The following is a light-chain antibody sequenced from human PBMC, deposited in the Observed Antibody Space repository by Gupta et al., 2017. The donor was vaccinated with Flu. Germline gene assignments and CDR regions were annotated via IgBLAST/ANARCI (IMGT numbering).Light chain of an antibody. J-gene: IGLJ3*02. CDR2: DVD. V-gene: IGLV2-11*01. CDR1: SSDVGAYNY. CDR3: CSYAGSHTWV. Sequence: QSALTQPRSVSGSPAQSVTISCTGTSSDVGAYNYVFWYQQHPGKAPKLMIFDVDKRPSGVPDRFSGSKSGNTASLSISGLQAGDEADYYCCSYAGSHTWVFGGGTKLTVL.